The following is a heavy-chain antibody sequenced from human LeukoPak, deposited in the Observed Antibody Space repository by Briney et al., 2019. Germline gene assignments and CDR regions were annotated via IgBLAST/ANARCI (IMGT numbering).Heavy chain of an antibody. D-gene: IGHD6-6*01. CDR2: VYNSENT. J-gene: IGHJ5*02. Sequence: SETLSLTCTVSGGSISIYYWSWIRQPPGKGLEWIGYVYNSENTNYNPSLKSRATISADTSKNQFSLKLSSVTAADTAVYYCARDLDAGSSSGWFDPWGQGTLVTVSS. CDR1: GGSISIYY. V-gene: IGHV4-59*01. CDR3: ARDLDAGSSSGWFDP.